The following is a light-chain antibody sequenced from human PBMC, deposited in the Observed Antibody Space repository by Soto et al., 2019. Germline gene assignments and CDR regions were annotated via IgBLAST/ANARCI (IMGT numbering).Light chain of an antibody. CDR1: SIGSKS. CDR2: DDS. Sequence: SYELTQPPSVSVAPGQTARITCGGNSIGSKSVHWYQQKPGQAPVLVVYDDSDRPSGIPERFSGSNSGNTATLTISRVEARDEADYYCQVWDSSSDPHVVFGGGTKVTVL. V-gene: IGLV3-21*02. J-gene: IGLJ2*01. CDR3: QVWDSSSDPHVV.